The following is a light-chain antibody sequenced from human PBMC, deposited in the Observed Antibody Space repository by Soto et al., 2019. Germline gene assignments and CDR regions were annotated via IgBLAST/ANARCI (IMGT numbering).Light chain of an antibody. CDR2: HTS. CDR3: HQRQSWPRT. V-gene: IGKV3-11*01. J-gene: IGKJ1*01. CDR1: QTVNSR. Sequence: EIVLTQSPATLSLSPGERATLSCRASQTVNSRLAWYQHKPGQAPRLLIYHTSNRATGIPARFSGSGSGTDFTLTISSLEPEDFAVYYCHQRQSWPRTFGQGTKVE.